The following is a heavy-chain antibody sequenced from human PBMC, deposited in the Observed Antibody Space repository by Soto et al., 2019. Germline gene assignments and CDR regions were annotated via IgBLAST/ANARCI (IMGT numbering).Heavy chain of an antibody. J-gene: IGHJ4*02. V-gene: IGHV3-48*02. Sequence: GGSLRLSCVASGFSFSNYNMNWVRQAPGKGLEWVSYITDSSDSVHYADSVRGRFTISRDNAESSLYLQMNSLRDEDTAVYFCARDFGHGYYLDYWGRGTLVTVSS. CDR3: ARDFGHGYYLDY. CDR2: ITDSSDSV. CDR1: GFSFSNYN. D-gene: IGHD3-3*01.